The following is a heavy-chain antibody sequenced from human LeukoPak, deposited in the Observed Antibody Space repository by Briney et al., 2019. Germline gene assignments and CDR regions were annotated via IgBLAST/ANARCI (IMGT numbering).Heavy chain of an antibody. D-gene: IGHD3-22*01. CDR3: ARGQPNYYDSSGYLDY. Sequence: SETLSLTCTVSGGSISTSSYYWGWIPQPPGKGLEWIGTIYYSGSTYYNPSLKSRVTISVDTSKNQFSLKLSSVTAADTAVYYCARGQPNYYDSSGYLDYWGQGTLVTVSS. CDR1: GGSISTSSYY. J-gene: IGHJ4*02. CDR2: IYYSGST. V-gene: IGHV4-39*01.